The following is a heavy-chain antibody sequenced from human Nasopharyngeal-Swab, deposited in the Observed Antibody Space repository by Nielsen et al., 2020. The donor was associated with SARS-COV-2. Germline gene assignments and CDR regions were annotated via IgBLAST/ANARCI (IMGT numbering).Heavy chain of an antibody. Sequence: GESLKIFCAASGITISSNGMNWVRQAPGKGLEWVAYISSSSSTSYYADSVKGRFTISRDNPKNSLYLQMNSLRDEDTAVYYCARDVGIVGATLDNWGRGTLVTVSS. V-gene: IGHV3-48*02. J-gene: IGHJ4*02. CDR3: ARDVGIVGATLDN. CDR1: GITISSNG. CDR2: ISSSSSTS. D-gene: IGHD1-26*01.